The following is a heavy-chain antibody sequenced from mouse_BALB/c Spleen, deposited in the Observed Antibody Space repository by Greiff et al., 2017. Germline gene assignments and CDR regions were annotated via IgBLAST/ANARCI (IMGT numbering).Heavy chain of an antibody. CDR3: ARTGDGYYDAMDY. CDR1: GYAFTNYL. V-gene: IGHV1-54*01. J-gene: IGHJ4*01. Sequence: QVQLQQSGAELVRPGTSVKVSCKASGYAFTNYLIEWVKQRPGQGLEWIGVINPGSGGTNYNEKFKGKATLTAAKSSSTAYMQLSSLTSDDSAVYFCARTGDGYYDAMDYWGQGTSVTVSS. CDR2: INPGSGGT. D-gene: IGHD2-3*01.